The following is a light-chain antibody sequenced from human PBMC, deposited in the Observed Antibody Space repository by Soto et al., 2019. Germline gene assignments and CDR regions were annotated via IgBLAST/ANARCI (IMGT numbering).Light chain of an antibody. J-gene: IGKJ1*01. V-gene: IGKV3-20*01. Sequence: EIVLTQSPGTLSLSPGEIATLSCRASQRVSSSYLAWYQQKPGQAPRLLIYGTSSRATGIPDRFSGSGSGTHFTLTISRQEPEDFAVYYCQQYGSTFGPGTKVEIK. CDR3: QQYGST. CDR1: QRVSSSY. CDR2: GTS.